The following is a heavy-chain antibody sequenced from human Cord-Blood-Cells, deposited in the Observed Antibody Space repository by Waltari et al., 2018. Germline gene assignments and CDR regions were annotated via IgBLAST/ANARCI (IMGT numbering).Heavy chain of an antibody. D-gene: IGHD4-17*01. CDR1: GYTFTGYS. CDR3: PRVKIYGLYGMDV. V-gene: IGHV1-2*02. Sequence: VQLVQSGAEVKKPGASVKVSCKASGYTFTGYSMHWVRQAPGKGLEWLGWSNPNSGGTNYAKKCQGRVTMTRDTSIRAAYVEVSRQRSDDKAVYYRPRVKIYGLYGMDVCGQGTTVTVSS. CDR2: SNPNSGGT. J-gene: IGHJ6*02.